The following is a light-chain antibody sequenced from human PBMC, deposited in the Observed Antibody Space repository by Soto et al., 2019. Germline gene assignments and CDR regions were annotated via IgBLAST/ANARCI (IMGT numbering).Light chain of an antibody. CDR1: QSLSSY. J-gene: IGKJ5*01. CDR2: AAS. Sequence: DIQMTQSPSSLSASVGDRVTVTCRASQSLSSYLNWYQQKPGNAPKLLIYAASSLQSGVPSRFSGSGSGTDFTLTIRSLQPEDFATYYCQQSYSTPFTFGQGTRLEIK. V-gene: IGKV1-39*01. CDR3: QQSYSTPFT.